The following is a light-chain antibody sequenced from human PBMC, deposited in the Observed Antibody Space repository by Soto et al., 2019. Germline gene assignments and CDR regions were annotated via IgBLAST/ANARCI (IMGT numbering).Light chain of an antibody. J-gene: IGKJ1*01. CDR1: QSVSRSY. CDR3: QQYGGSPWT. CDR2: GAS. Sequence: EIVLTQSPGTLSLSPGERATLSCRASQSVSRSYLAWYQQKPGQAPRLLIYGASSRATGIPDRFSGSGSGTDFTLTISRLDPEDFAVYYCQQYGGSPWTFRQGTKVDIK. V-gene: IGKV3-20*01.